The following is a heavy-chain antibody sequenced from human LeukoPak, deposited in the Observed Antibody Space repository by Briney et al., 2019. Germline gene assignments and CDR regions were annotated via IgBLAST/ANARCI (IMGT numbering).Heavy chain of an antibody. J-gene: IGHJ2*01. CDR2: IKQEGREK. CDR1: GFTFSSYW. D-gene: IGHD6-13*01. V-gene: IGHV3-7*03. Sequence: GGSLRLSCAASGFTFSSYWMSGVREARGKGREGGANIKQEGREKYYVDSVTGRFPISSDNAKNSLYLQMHSLRAEDTAVYYCARDSIRARWHWYFDLWGRGTLVPVSS. CDR3: ARDSIRARWHWYFDL.